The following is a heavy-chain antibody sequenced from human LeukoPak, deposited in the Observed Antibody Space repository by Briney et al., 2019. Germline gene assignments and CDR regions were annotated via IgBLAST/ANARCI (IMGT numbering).Heavy chain of an antibody. CDR1: RYTFTSYG. CDR3: ATLKATDYYDSSGYYHDY. CDR2: IIPIFGTA. J-gene: IGHJ4*02. V-gene: IGHV1-69*13. D-gene: IGHD3-22*01. Sequence: SVKVSCKASRYTFTSYGISWVRQAPGQGLEWMGGIIPIFGTANYAQKFQGRVTITADESTSTAYMELSSLRSEDTAVYYCATLKATDYYDSSGYYHDYWGQGTLVTVSS.